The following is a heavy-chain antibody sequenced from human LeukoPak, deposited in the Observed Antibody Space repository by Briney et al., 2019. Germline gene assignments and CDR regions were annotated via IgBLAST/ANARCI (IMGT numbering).Heavy chain of an antibody. CDR3: ARDSFDIVVVVAATKDAFDI. V-gene: IGHV3-21*01. CDR1: IFPFSISS. D-gene: IGHD2-15*01. J-gene: IGHJ3*02. CDR2: ISSSSSYI. Sequence: SLSGPTTIFPFSISSTVWAPHASGQWIESVSYISSSSSYIYYADSVKGRFTISRDNAKNSLYLQMNSLRAEDTAVYYCARDSFDIVVVVAATKDAFDIWGQGTMVTVSS.